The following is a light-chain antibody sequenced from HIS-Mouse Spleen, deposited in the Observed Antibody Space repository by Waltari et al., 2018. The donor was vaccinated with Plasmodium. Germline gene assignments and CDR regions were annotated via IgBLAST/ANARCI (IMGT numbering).Light chain of an antibody. CDR1: PSISNY. V-gene: IGKV1-39*01. J-gene: IGKJ1*01. CDR3: QQSYSTWT. Sequence: DIQMTQSPSSLSASVGDRVPITCRASPSISNYLNWYQQKPGKAPKFLIYAASTLQSGVPSRFSGSGSGTDFTLTISSLQPEDFATYYCQQSYSTWTFGQGTKVEIK. CDR2: AAS.